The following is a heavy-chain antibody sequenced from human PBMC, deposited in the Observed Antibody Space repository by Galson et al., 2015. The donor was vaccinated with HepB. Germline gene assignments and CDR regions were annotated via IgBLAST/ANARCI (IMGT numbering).Heavy chain of an antibody. V-gene: IGHV3-15*07. Sequence: SLRLSCAASGFTFRNAYMNWVRQAPGKGLEWVGRIKRKPDGETTDYAAPVQDRFVISRDDSKNTLYLQMTGLKTEDPAVYYCTTDKSRYAAGWHDFDYWGQGTLVTVSS. CDR2: IKRKPDGETT. J-gene: IGHJ4*02. D-gene: IGHD3-16*01. CDR3: TTDKSRYAAGWHDFDY. CDR1: GFTFRNAY.